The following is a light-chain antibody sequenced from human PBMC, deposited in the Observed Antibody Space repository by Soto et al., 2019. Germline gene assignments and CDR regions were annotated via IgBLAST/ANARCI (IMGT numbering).Light chain of an antibody. J-gene: IGKJ5*01. V-gene: IGKV4-1*01. CDR1: QSVLYNSNNKNY. CDR3: QQYFNNPIT. Sequence: DIVMTQSPASLAVSLGERATINCRSSQSVLYNSNNKNYLAWYQQKQGQPPKLLIYWASSRESGVPDRFSGSGSGTDFTLTISRLQAEDVEVYYCQQYFNNPITFGQGTRLEIK. CDR2: WAS.